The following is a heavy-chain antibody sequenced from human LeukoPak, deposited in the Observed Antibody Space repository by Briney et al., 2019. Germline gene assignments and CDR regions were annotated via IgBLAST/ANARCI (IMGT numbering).Heavy chain of an antibody. Sequence: SETLSLTCTVSGDFISSGSYYWGWMRQPPGKGLEWIASIRQSGSTYYNPSLKSRVTISVDTSKNHYSLMLNSMSAADTAVYFCARHAPHEDCNKRGFESWGQGTLVTVSS. D-gene: IGHD1/OR15-1a*01. CDR3: ARHAPHEDCNKRGFES. J-gene: IGHJ4*02. CDR2: IRQSGST. V-gene: IGHV4-39*01. CDR1: GDFISSGSYY.